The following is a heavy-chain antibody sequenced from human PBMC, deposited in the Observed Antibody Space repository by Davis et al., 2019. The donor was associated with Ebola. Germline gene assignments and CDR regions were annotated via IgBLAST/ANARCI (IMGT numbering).Heavy chain of an antibody. CDR3: ARLPRIAANRGWFDP. Sequence: LSCTVSGGSTSSSDYYWGWIRRPPGKGLEWIGSIYYSGTAYHNPSLRSRVTISVDTSKNQFSLKLSSVTAADTAVYYCARLPRIAANRGWFDPWGQGTLVTVSS. V-gene: IGHV4-39*01. J-gene: IGHJ5*02. D-gene: IGHD6-13*01. CDR1: GGSTSSSDYY. CDR2: IYYSGTA.